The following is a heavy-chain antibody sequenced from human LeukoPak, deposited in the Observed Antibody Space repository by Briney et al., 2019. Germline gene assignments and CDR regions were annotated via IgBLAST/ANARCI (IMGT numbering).Heavy chain of an antibody. V-gene: IGHV4-59*01. D-gene: IGHD3-3*01. Sequence: PSETLSLTCTVSGGSISSYYWSWIRQPPGKGLEWIGYIYYSGSTNYNPSLKSRVSISVDTSKNQFSLKLSSVIAADTAVYYCARTMKGDFWSGYSYYYYYYMDVWGKGTTVTVSS. CDR2: IYYSGST. CDR1: GGSISSYY. J-gene: IGHJ6*03. CDR3: ARTMKGDFWSGYSYYYYYYMDV.